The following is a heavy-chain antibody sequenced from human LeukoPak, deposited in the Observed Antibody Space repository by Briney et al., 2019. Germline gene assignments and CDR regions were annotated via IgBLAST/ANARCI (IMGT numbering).Heavy chain of an antibody. CDR1: GGSISSSSYY. J-gene: IGHJ6*03. D-gene: IGHD6-13*01. V-gene: IGHV4-39*07. Sequence: SETLSLTCTVSGGSISSSSYYWGWIRQPPGKGLEWIGSIYCSGSTYYNPSLKSRVTISVDTSKNQFSLKLSSVTAADTAVYYCARDRFSSSWYRGTYYYYMDVWGKGTTVTVSS. CDR2: IYCSGST. CDR3: ARDRFSSSWYRGTYYYYMDV.